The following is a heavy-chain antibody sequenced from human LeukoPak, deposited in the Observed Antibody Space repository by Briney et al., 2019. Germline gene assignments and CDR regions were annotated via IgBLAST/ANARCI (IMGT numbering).Heavy chain of an antibody. Sequence: ASVKVSCKASGYTFTGYYMHWVRHAPGQGLEWMGWINPNSGGTNYAQKFQGRVTMTRDTSISTAYMELSRLRSDDTAVYYCARDRVTMVQEGMDVWGQGTTVTVSS. V-gene: IGHV1-2*02. J-gene: IGHJ6*02. D-gene: IGHD3-10*01. CDR2: INPNSGGT. CDR3: ARDRVTMVQEGMDV. CDR1: GYTFTGYY.